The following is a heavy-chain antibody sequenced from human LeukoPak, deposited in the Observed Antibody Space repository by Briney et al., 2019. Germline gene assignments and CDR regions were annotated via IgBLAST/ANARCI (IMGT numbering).Heavy chain of an antibody. V-gene: IGHV4-59*01. CDR2: IYYSGST. Sequence: SETLSLTCTVSGGSISCYYWSSIRPPPGKGLEWIGYIYYSGSTNYNPSLKSRVTISVDTSKNQFSLKLSSVTVADTAVYYCARDDSSCYRKFDYWGQGTLVTVSS. J-gene: IGHJ4*02. CDR3: ARDDSSCYRKFDY. D-gene: IGHD3-22*01. CDR1: GGSISCYY.